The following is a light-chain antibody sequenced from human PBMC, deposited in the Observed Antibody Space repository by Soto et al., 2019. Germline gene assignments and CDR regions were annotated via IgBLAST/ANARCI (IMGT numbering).Light chain of an antibody. CDR2: GGY. CDR3: QYLNGVPTIT. J-gene: IGKJ5*01. V-gene: IGKV1-9*01. CDR1: QGVRVL. Sequence: DIHLTQSPSILSASGGDRVTHTCRPSQGVRVLIAWYQHAPGKAPNLLIYGGYTLQSGVPSRFSGSGSGTEFSLTITGLQPEDFATYYCQYLNGVPTITFGQGTRLEIK.